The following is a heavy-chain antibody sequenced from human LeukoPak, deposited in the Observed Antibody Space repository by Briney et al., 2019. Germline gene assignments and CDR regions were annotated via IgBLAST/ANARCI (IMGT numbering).Heavy chain of an antibody. V-gene: IGHV3-30*04. CDR3: ARGYNAGWFDY. CDR2: ISSDGTIQ. D-gene: IGHD6-19*01. Sequence: PGGSLRLSCAASGFSFSTYTLHWVRQAPGKGLEWVAVISSDGTIQDYADSVKARFTISRDNPKNTLFLQLNSLRVEDTAAYFCARGYNAGWFDYWGQGTLVTVSS. CDR1: GFSFSTYT. J-gene: IGHJ4*02.